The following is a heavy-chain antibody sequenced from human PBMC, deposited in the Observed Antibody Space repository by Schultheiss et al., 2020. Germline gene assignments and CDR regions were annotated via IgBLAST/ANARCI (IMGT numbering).Heavy chain of an antibody. CDR3: ARADVVVVAGYYYYGMDV. CDR2: MNPNSGNT. D-gene: IGHD2-15*01. V-gene: IGHV1-8*01. CDR1: GYTFTSYD. J-gene: IGHJ6*02. Sequence: ASVKVSCKASGYTFTSYDINWVRQATGQGLEWMGWMNPNSGNTGYAQKFQGRVTMTRNTSISTAYMELSSLRSEDTAVYYCARADVVVVAGYYYYGMDVWGQGTTVTVSS.